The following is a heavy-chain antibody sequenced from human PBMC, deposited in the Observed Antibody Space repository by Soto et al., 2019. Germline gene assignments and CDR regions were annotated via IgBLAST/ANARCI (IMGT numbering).Heavy chain of an antibody. CDR1: GYTFTTYY. CDR3: ARNDKSGLDY. CDR2: INPTGGST. Sequence: ASGKVSCKASGYTFTTYYIHLLRQAPGQGLEWMGMINPTGGSTSYAQKFQGRVTMTRDTSTSTVYMELSSLRSEDTAVYYCARNDKSGLDYWGQGTLVTVSS. D-gene: IGHD1-1*01. J-gene: IGHJ4*02. V-gene: IGHV1-46*01.